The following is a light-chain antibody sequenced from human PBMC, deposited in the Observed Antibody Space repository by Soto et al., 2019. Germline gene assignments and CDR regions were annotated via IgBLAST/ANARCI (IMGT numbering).Light chain of an antibody. J-gene: IGKJ4*01. CDR3: QQSYTTPT. CDR1: QSISIA. V-gene: IGKV1-39*01. CDR2: SAS. Sequence: DFLLTQSPSSLPAAVGDRVTITCRASQSISIALNWYQKKPGKAPRLLIDSASHLQSGVPPRFSGGGSGTEFTLSINSLQPEDFATYFCQQSYTTPTFGGGTRVEVE.